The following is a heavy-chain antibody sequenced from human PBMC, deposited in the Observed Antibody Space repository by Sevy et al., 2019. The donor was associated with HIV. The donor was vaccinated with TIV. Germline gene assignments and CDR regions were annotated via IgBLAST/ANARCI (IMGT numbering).Heavy chain of an antibody. V-gene: IGHV3-7*01. CDR2: IKQDGSWK. CDR1: GFTFSSYW. CDR3: ARDMVAGNPYYYYGMDV. J-gene: IGHJ6*02. D-gene: IGHD6-19*01. Sequence: GGSLRLSCAASGFTFSSYWMSWVRQAPGKGLEWVANIKQDGSWKYYVDSVKGRFTISRDNAKNSLYLQMNSLRAEDTAVYYCARDMVAGNPYYYYGMDVWGQGTTVTVSS.